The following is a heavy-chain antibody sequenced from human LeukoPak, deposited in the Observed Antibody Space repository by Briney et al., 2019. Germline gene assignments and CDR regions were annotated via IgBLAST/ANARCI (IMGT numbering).Heavy chain of an antibody. J-gene: IGHJ3*02. Sequence: TSETLSLTCAVYGGSFSGYYWSWIRQPPGKGLEWTGEINHSGSTNYNPSLKSRVTISVDTSKNQFSLKLSSVTAADTAVYYCARDFSSSGTFRAFDIWGQGTMVTVSS. CDR1: GGSFSGYY. CDR2: INHSGST. CDR3: ARDFSSSGTFRAFDI. V-gene: IGHV4-34*01. D-gene: IGHD6-19*01.